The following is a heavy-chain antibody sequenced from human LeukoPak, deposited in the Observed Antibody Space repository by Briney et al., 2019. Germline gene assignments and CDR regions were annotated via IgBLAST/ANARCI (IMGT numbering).Heavy chain of an antibody. D-gene: IGHD3-22*01. CDR1: GFTFSSYV. CDR3: AAPSSGYAIDY. Sequence: GGSLRLSCAASGFTFSSYVMSWVRQAPGKGLQWVSTISGSDDSTYYADSVKGRFTISRDNSKNTLYLQMNSLRAEDTAVYYCAAPSSGYAIDYWGQGTLVTVSS. CDR2: ISGSDDST. V-gene: IGHV3-23*01. J-gene: IGHJ4*02.